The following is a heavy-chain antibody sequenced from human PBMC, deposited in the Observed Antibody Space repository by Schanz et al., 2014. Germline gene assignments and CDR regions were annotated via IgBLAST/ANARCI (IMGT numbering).Heavy chain of an antibody. D-gene: IGHD3-9*01. CDR3: AKVDRTRYYAMDV. CDR1: GYSFTTYD. V-gene: IGHV1-69*04. Sequence: QVQLVQSGGEVKKPGASVRVSCKASGYSFTTYDVNWVRQAPGQGLEWMGRIIPILDKTNYAQKFQGRVTMTADKSTSTVYMEVSGLRSEDTAVYYCAKVDRTRYYAMDVWGQGTTXTVSS. J-gene: IGHJ6*01. CDR2: IIPILDKT.